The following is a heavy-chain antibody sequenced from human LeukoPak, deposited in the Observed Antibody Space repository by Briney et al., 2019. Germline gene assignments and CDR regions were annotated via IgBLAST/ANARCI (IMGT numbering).Heavy chain of an antibody. V-gene: IGHV1-2*02. D-gene: IGHD6-19*01. CDR3: ARDWYSSGAGCFDP. CDR1: GYTFTGSY. J-gene: IGHJ5*02. Sequence: ASVKVSCKASGYTFTGSYMHWVRQAPGQGLEWMGWINPNSGGTNYAQKFQGRVTMTRDTSISTAYMELSRLSSDDTAVYYCARDWYSSGAGCFDPWGQGTLVIVSS. CDR2: INPNSGGT.